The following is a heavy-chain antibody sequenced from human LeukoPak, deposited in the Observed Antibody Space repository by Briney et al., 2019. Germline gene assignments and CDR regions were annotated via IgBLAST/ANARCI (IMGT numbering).Heavy chain of an antibody. D-gene: IGHD6-19*01. CDR3: AKARGMYSSSAMDV. Sequence: GGSLRLSCAASGFTFSSYGIHWVRQAPGKGLEWVAVISYDGSNKYYADFVKGRFTISRDNSKNTLYLQMNSLRAEDMAVYYCAKARGMYSSSAMDVWGQGTTVTVSS. J-gene: IGHJ6*02. V-gene: IGHV3-30*18. CDR1: GFTFSSYG. CDR2: ISYDGSNK.